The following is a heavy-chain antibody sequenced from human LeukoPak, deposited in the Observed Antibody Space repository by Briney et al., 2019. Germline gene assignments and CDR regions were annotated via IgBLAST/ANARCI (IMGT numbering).Heavy chain of an antibody. CDR1: GFTFDDNA. CDR3: TKANFDWVLYFHH. CDR2: ISWNSGSI. V-gene: IGHV3-9*01. Sequence: GGSLRLSCAASGFTFDDNAMHWVRLAPGKGLEWVSGISWNSGSIAYADSVKGRFTISRDNAKNSLYLQMNSLRPEDTAMYYCTKANFDWVLYFHHWGQGTLVTVSS. D-gene: IGHD3-9*01. J-gene: IGHJ4*02.